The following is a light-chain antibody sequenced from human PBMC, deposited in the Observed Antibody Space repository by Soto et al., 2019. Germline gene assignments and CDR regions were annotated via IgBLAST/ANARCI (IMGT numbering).Light chain of an antibody. CDR3: QQYYRPWT. CDR1: QSVFYSSNNKNY. CDR2: WAS. Sequence: DIVLTQSPDSLAVSLGERATINCKSSQSVFYSSNNKNYLAWYQQKPGQPPKLLIYWASTRASGVPDRFSGSGSATDFTLTISSLQAEDVAVYYCQQYYRPWTFGQGTKVEIK. J-gene: IGKJ1*01. V-gene: IGKV4-1*01.